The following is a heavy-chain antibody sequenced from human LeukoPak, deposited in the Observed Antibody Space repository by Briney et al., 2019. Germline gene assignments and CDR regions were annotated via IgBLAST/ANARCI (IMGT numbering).Heavy chain of an antibody. V-gene: IGHV3-7*01. J-gene: IGHJ4*02. D-gene: IGHD1-26*01. CDR1: GFTFSSYW. Sequence: GGSLRLSCAASGFTFSSYWMTWVRQAPGKGLEWVANIKPDGSEEYYVDSVKGRSTISRVNAKNSLYLQMNSLRAEDTAVYYCVRASRELLRDYWGQGTLVTVSS. CDR3: VRASRELLRDY. CDR2: IKPDGSEE.